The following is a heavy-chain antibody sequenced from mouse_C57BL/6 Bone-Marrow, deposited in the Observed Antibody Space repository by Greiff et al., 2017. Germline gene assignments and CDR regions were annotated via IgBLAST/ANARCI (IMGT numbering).Heavy chain of an antibody. Sequence: VQLQQSGAELVRPGSSVTMSCTASGFDINNDYMHWVKQRPDQGLEWIGWIDPENGDTEYASKFQGKATITADTSSNTAYLQLSSLTSEDTAVYYCTTVVHYWGQGTTLTVSS. CDR1: GFDINNDY. CDR2: IDPENGDT. V-gene: IGHV14-4*01. D-gene: IGHD1-1*01. CDR3: TTVVHY. J-gene: IGHJ2*01.